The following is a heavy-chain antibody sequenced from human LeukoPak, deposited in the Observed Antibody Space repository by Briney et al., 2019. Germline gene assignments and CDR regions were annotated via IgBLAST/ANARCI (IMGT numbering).Heavy chain of an antibody. CDR2: IYYSGST. V-gene: IGHV4-59*01. D-gene: IGHD3-10*01. CDR1: GGSISSYY. Sequence: SETLSLTCTVPGGSISSYYWSWIRQPPGKGLEWIGYIYYSGSTNYNPSLKSRVTISVDTSKNQFSLKLSSVTAADTAVYYCARGPITMATRGVFDCWGQGTLVTVSS. CDR3: ARGPITMATRGVFDC. J-gene: IGHJ4*02.